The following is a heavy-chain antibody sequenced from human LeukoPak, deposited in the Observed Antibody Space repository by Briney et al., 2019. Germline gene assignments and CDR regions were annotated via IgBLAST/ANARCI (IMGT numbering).Heavy chain of an antibody. CDR2: ISAYNGNT. Sequence: ASVKVSCKASGYTFSTYGISWVRQAPGQGLEWMGWISAYNGNTNYAQKLQGRVTLTTDTSTSTAYMELRNLSSDDTAVYYCARADQMATIYFDYWGQGTLVTVSS. V-gene: IGHV1-18*01. CDR3: ARADQMATIYFDY. D-gene: IGHD5-24*01. CDR1: GYTFSTYG. J-gene: IGHJ4*02.